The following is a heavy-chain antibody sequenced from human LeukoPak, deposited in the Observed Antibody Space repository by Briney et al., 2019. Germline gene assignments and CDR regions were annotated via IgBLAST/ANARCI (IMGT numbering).Heavy chain of an antibody. CDR2: IYYSGST. V-gene: IGHV4-39*07. CDR1: GGSISSSSYY. J-gene: IGHJ4*02. Sequence: AETLSLTCTVSGGSISSSSYYWGWIRQPPGRGLEWIGAIYYSGSTYYNPSLKSRVTISVDTSKNQFSLKLSSVTAADTAVYYCARDSPQGLALYWGQGTLVTVSS. CDR3: ARDSPQGLALY.